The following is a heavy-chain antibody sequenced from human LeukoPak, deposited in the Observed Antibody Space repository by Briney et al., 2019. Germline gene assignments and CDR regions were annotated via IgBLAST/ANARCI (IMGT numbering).Heavy chain of an antibody. D-gene: IGHD3-9*01. CDR3: AKDRFYDILTGYPDY. CDR2: ISGSSGRT. CDR1: GFTLSSFG. V-gene: IGHV3-23*01. J-gene: IGHJ4*02. Sequence: GGSLRLSCAAPGFTLSSFGMSWVRQAPGKGLEWVSAISGSSGRTYYADAVKGRFTVPRDISKNTVSLQMNRLRADDTAMYHCAKDRFYDILTGYPDYWGQGTLVTVSS.